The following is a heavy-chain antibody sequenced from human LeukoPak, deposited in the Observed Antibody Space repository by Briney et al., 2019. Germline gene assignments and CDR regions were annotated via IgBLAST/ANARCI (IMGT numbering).Heavy chain of an antibody. CDR3: ASNNGDNSKCDY. V-gene: IGHV5-51*01. CDR2: IFTGDSDT. D-gene: IGHD4-23*01. J-gene: IGHJ4*02. CDR1: GYIFPAYW. Sequence: GASLKISCQGSGYIFPAYWIGWVRQLPGKGLGWIGIIFTGDSDTRYSPSFQGQVTISATKSLNTAYLQWSSLTASDTAMYYCASNNGDNSKCDYWGQGSLVTVSS.